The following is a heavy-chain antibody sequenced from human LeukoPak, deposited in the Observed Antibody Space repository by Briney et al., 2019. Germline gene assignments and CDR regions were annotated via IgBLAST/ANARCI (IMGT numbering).Heavy chain of an antibody. D-gene: IGHD6-13*01. CDR2: IKSKTDGGTT. Sequence: GGSLRLSCAASGFTFSNAWMSGVRQAPGKGLEWVGRIKSKTDGGTTDYAAPVKGRFTISRDDSKNTLYLQMNSLKTEDTAVYYCTTDSSSWYSGFDYWGQGTLVTVSS. V-gene: IGHV3-15*01. J-gene: IGHJ4*02. CDR1: GFTFSNAW. CDR3: TTDSSSWYSGFDY.